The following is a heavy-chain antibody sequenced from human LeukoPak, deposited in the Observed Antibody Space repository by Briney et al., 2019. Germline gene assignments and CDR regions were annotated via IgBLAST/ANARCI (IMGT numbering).Heavy chain of an antibody. CDR2: SAYNGNT. CDR3: ATSLRGFGPSYFDY. Sequence: SAYNGNTNYAQKLQGRVTMTTDTSTSTAYMELRSLRSDDTAVYYCATSLRGFGPSYFDYWGQGTLVTVSS. V-gene: IGHV1-18*01. J-gene: IGHJ4*02. D-gene: IGHD3-10*01.